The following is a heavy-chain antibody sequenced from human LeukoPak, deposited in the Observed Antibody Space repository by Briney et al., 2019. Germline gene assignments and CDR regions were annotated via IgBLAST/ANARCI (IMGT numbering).Heavy chain of an antibody. Sequence: GGSLRLPCAASGFTFSTSWMSWVRQAPGKGLEWVANIKEDGTEIYYMDSVKGRFTISRDNAKNSLYLQMNSLRAEDTAVYYCARDGRPLDYWGQGTLVTVSS. CDR3: ARDGRPLDY. J-gene: IGHJ4*02. D-gene: IGHD1-26*01. V-gene: IGHV3-7*01. CDR2: IKEDGTEI. CDR1: GFTFSTSW.